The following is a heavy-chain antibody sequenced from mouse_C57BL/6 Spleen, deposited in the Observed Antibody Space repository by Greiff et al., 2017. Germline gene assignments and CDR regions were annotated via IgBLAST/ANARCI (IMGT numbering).Heavy chain of an antibody. CDR3: ARGVDYPFDY. J-gene: IGHJ2*01. CDR2: IYPSDSET. CDR1: GYTFTSYW. V-gene: IGHV1-61*01. Sequence: QVQLQQPGAELVRPGSSVKLSCKASGYTFTSYWMDWVKQRPGQGLEWIGNIYPSDSETHYNQKFKDKATLTVDKSSSTAYMQLSSLTSEDSAVYYCARGVDYPFDYWGQGTTLTVSS. D-gene: IGHD2-4*01.